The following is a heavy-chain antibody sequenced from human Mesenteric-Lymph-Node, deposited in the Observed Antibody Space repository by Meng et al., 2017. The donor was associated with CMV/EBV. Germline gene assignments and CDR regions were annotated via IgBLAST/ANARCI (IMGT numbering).Heavy chain of an antibody. V-gene: IGHV1-18*01. J-gene: IGHJ6*02. CDR1: GYTFTSYG. CDR3: ARDHIRVIWFGASGLDV. Sequence: ASVKVSCKASGYTFTSYGISWVRQAPGQGLEWMGWISAYNGNTNYAQKLQGRVTMTTDTSTSTAYMELRSLRSDDTAIYYCARDHIRVIWFGASGLDVWGQGTTVTVSS. D-gene: IGHD3-10*01. CDR2: ISAYNGNT.